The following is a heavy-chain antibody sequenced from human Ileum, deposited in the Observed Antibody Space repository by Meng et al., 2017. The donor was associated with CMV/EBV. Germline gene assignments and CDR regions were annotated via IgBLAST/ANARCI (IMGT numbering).Heavy chain of an antibody. CDR1: AGSIPLCTYY. V-gene: IGHV4-39*07. CDR2: IHVSGRT. CDR3: AGGWGPFSSRGYFDL. J-gene: IGHJ5*02. Sequence: QEAVAEPVKPSATLSIVWRSTAGSIPLCTYYWRWHRDAPGTGRAWIGNIHVSGRTYDNPSIQSRVTMSADTSKIQFSLKLTSVTAADTAVYYCAGGWGPFSSRGYFDLWGQGTLVTVSS. D-gene: IGHD6-25*01.